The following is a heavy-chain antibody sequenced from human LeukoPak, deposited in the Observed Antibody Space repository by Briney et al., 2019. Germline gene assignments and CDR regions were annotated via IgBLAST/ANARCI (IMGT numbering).Heavy chain of an antibody. V-gene: IGHV1-46*01. CDR1: GYTFTNYY. CDR2: IDPSGGST. CDR3: AREDSSGWYDY. D-gene: IGHD6-19*01. J-gene: IGHJ4*02. Sequence: ASVKVSCKASGYTFTNYYIHWVRQAPGQGLEWMGTIDPSGGSTIYARKFQGRVTMTRDTSTSTVYMELSSLRSEDTAVYYCAREDSSGWYDYWGQGTLVTFSS.